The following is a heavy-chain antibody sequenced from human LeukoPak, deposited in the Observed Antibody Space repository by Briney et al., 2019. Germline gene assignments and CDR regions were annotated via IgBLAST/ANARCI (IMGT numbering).Heavy chain of an antibody. CDR1: GFTFSSYA. D-gene: IGHD1-14*01. V-gene: IGHV3-30-3*01. J-gene: IGHJ6*02. CDR3: AKVRTYFYHGLDV. CDR2: ISYDGSNK. Sequence: PGGSLRLSCAASGFTFSSYAMHWVRQAPGKGLERVAVISYDGSNKYYADSVKGRFTISRDNSKNTLFLQVNSLRAEDTAVYYCAKVRTYFYHGLDVWGQGTTVTVSS.